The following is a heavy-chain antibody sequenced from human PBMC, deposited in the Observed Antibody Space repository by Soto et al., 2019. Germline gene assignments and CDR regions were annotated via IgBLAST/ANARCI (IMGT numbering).Heavy chain of an antibody. CDR1: GFTVSSNY. Sequence: GGSLRLSCAASGFTVSSNYMSWVRQAPGKGLEWVSVIYSGGSTYYADSVKGRFTISRDNSKNTLYLQMSSLRAEDTAVYYCTSGYLVGASGYWGQGTLVTVSS. J-gene: IGHJ4*02. D-gene: IGHD1-26*01. CDR2: IYSGGST. CDR3: TSGYLVGASGY. V-gene: IGHV3-53*01.